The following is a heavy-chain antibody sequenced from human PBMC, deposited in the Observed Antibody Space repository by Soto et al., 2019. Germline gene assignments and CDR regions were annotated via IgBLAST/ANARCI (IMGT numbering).Heavy chain of an antibody. J-gene: IGHJ4*02. Sequence: PWDTLSLTCTFSVVSITDYSCFLMLQPSVNGLEWIGRIFSSCITNYNPSLKGRITISLDTSKNQFSLKLNSATATDTAVYFCARDQGVVVNDDKWLEHWGKGIMVNVSS. CDR1: VVSITDYS. CDR3: ARDQGVVVNDDKWLEH. CDR2: IFSSCIT. D-gene: IGHD2-15*01. V-gene: IGHV4-4*07.